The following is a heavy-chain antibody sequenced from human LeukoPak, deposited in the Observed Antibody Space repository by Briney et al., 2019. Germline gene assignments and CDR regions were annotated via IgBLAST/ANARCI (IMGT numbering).Heavy chain of an antibody. CDR3: ARTPRGRGYSYGHRDY. J-gene: IGHJ4*02. CDR2: IYYSGST. D-gene: IGHD5-18*01. V-gene: IGHV4-59*12. Sequence: TPSETLSLTCTVSGGSISSGYWNWIRQPPGKGLEWIGYIYYSGSTKYNPSLMSRVTISVDTSKNQFSLKLSSVTAADTAVYYCARTPRGRGYSYGHRDYWGQGTLVTVSS. CDR1: GGSISSGY.